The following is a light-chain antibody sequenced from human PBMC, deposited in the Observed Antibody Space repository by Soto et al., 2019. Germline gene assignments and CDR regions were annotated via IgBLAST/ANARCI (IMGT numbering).Light chain of an antibody. V-gene: IGKV1-39*01. J-gene: IGKJ4*01. Sequence: DIPMTQSPSSLSASVGGRVTITCRASQSISNFLNWYQQKPGKAPKLLIYAASSLQSGVPARFSGSEPGTGFTLTISSLQPEDFATYYCQQSYSTPLTFGGRTKVEIK. CDR1: QSISNF. CDR2: AAS. CDR3: QQSYSTPLT.